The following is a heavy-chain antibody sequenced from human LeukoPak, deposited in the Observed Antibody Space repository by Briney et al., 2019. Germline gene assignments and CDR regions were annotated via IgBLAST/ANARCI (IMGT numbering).Heavy chain of an antibody. Sequence: GRSLRLSCAASGFTFSSYGMHWVSQAPGKGLERVAVISYDGSNKYYADSVKGRFTISRDNSKNTLYLQMNSLRAEDTAVYYCAKDGLAGSEYYFDYWGQGTLVTVSS. CDR3: AKDGLAGSEYYFDY. J-gene: IGHJ4*02. CDR2: ISYDGSNK. D-gene: IGHD6-6*01. CDR1: GFTFSSYG. V-gene: IGHV3-30*18.